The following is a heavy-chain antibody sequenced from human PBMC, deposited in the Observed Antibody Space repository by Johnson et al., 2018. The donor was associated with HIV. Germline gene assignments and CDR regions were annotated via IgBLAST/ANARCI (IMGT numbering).Heavy chain of an antibody. J-gene: IGHJ3*02. V-gene: IGHV3-23*04. CDR1: GFTFSSYA. CDR2: ISGSGGST. CDR3: ATQEDYGDYYGAFDI. D-gene: IGHD4-17*01. Sequence: MLLVESGGGVVQPGRSLRLSCAASGFTFSSYAMHWVRQAPGKGLEWVSAISGSGGSTYYADSVTGRFSISRDNSKNTLYLQMNSLRAEDTAVYYCATQEDYGDYYGAFDIWGQGTMVTVSS.